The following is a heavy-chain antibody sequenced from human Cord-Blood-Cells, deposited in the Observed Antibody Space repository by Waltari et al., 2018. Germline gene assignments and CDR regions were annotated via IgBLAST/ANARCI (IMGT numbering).Heavy chain of an antibody. CDR3: ARGAGTGDAFDI. J-gene: IGHJ3*02. CDR2: INPNSGGT. CDR1: GYTFTGYY. V-gene: IGHV1-2*04. Sequence: QVQLVQSGAEVKKPGASVKVSCKASGYTFTGYYMHWVRQAPGQGLEWMGWINPNSGGTNYAQKVKGWVTMTRDTSISTAYMELSRLRSDDTAVYYCARGAGTGDAFDIWGQGTMVTVSS. D-gene: IGHD7-27*01.